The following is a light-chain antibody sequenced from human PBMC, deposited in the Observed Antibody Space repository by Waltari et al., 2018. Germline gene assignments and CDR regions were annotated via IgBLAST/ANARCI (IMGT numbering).Light chain of an antibody. V-gene: IGKV3-20*01. Sequence: EIVLTQSPGTLSLSPGERATLSCWASQSVGRSLAWYQQKRGQAPRLLIYGASTRATGIPERFSGSGSGTDLSLTISGLEPEDFAVYYCQHYVRLPVTFGQGTKVEIK. CDR1: QSVGRS. J-gene: IGKJ1*01. CDR3: QHYVRLPVT. CDR2: GAS.